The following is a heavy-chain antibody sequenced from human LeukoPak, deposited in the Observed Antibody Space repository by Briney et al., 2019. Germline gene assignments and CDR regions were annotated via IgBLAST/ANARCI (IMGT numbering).Heavy chain of an antibody. D-gene: IGHD2-2*01. CDR3: ARRGITYSSSFFAF. V-gene: IGHV4-39*01. CDR1: GGSICSSSYY. CDR2: IFYSGNT. J-gene: IGHJ4*02. Sequence: SETLSLTCTVSGGSICSSSYYWGWIRQPPGKGVEWIVHIFYSGNTYYNPSLKSRVTISVDTSQNQFSLHLTSVTAADTATYYCARRGITYSSSFFAFWGQGTLVTVSS.